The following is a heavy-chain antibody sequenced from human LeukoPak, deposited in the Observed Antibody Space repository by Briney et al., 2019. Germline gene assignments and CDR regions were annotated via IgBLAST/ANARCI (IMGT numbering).Heavy chain of an antibody. CDR2: IYYSGST. J-gene: IGHJ4*02. V-gene: IGHV4-59*12. Sequence: SETLSLTCTVSGGSISSFYWSWIRQPPGKGLEWIGYIYYSGSTTYNPSLKSRVTISVDTSKNQFSLKLSSVTAADTAVYYCARESRDGYNRYFDYWGQGTLVTVSS. D-gene: IGHD5-24*01. CDR1: GGSISSFY. CDR3: ARESRDGYNRYFDY.